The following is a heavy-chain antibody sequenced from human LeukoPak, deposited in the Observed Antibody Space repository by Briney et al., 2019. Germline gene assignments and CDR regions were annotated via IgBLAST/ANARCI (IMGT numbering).Heavy chain of an antibody. CDR1: GFTFSSYE. CDR3: ARSYDSSGLLLY. CDR2: ISSSGSTI. J-gene: IGHJ4*02. D-gene: IGHD3-22*01. Sequence: GGSLRLSCAASGFTFSSYEMNWVRQAPGKGLEWVSYISSSGSTIYYADSVKGRFTISRDNSKNTLYLQMNSLRAEDTAVYYCARSYDSSGLLLYWGQGTLVTVSS. V-gene: IGHV3-48*03.